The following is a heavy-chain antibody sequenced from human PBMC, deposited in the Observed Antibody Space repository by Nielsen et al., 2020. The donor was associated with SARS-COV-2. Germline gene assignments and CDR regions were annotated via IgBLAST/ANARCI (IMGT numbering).Heavy chain of an antibody. V-gene: IGHV1-46*01. Sequence: ASVKVSCKASGYTFTSYYMHWVRQAPGQGLEWMGIINPSGGSTSYAQKFQGRVTMTRDTSTSTVYMELSSLRSEDTAVYYCARDLEQQLVPYYYYGMDVWGQGTTVTVSS. CDR1: GYTFTSYY. J-gene: IGHJ6*02. CDR3: ARDLEQQLVPYYYYGMDV. CDR2: INPSGGST. D-gene: IGHD6-13*01.